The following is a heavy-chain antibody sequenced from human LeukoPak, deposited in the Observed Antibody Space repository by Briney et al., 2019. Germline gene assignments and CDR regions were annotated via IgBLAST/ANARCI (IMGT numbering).Heavy chain of an antibody. Sequence: PSETLSLTCAVSGYPISSGYQWAWIRQSPGKGLEWIGSIYHSGSAHYNPSLKSRVTISVETSKNQFSLKMYSVTAADTAVYYCARDPRWLPPDCTSTSCYEDYFDPWGQGTLVTVSS. CDR2: IYHSGSA. D-gene: IGHD2-2*01. V-gene: IGHV4-38-2*02. CDR1: GYPISSGYQ. J-gene: IGHJ5*02. CDR3: ARDPRWLPPDCTSTSCYEDYFDP.